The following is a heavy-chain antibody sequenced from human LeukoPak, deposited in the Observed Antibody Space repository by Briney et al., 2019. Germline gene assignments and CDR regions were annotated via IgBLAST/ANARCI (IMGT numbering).Heavy chain of an antibody. D-gene: IGHD6-13*01. CDR2: IYPGDSDT. Sequence: GESLKISCKGSGYSFTSNWIGWVRQMPGKGLEWMGIIYPGDSDTRHSPSFQGQVTISADKSISTAYLQWSSLKASDTAMYYCARDASSSWARDAFDIWGQGTMVTVSS. CDR1: GYSFTSNW. CDR3: ARDASSSWARDAFDI. V-gene: IGHV5-51*01. J-gene: IGHJ3*02.